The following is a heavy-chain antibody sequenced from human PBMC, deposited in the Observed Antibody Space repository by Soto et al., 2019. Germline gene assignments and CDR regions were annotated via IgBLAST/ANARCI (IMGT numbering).Heavy chain of an antibody. CDR3: ANNFFGGSGSYRGWFDP. CDR1: GFTFSSYA. J-gene: IGHJ5*02. V-gene: IGHV3-23*01. D-gene: IGHD3-10*01. Sequence: EVQLLESGGGLVQPGGSLRLSCAASGFTFSSYAMNWVRQAPGQGLEWVSIISGSGDSTYYADSVKGRFTISRDNTKNTLYLQMNSLRAEDTAVYYCANNFFGGSGSYRGWFDPWGQGTLVTVSS. CDR2: ISGSGDST.